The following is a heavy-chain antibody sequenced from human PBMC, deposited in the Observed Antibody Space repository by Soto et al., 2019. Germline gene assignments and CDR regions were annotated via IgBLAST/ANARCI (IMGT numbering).Heavy chain of an antibody. CDR1: GYTFTSYG. D-gene: IGHD2-8*01. CDR2: ISAYNGNT. J-gene: IGHJ6*03. V-gene: IGHV1-18*01. CDR3: ARSGYCTNGVCYLAYYYYMDV. Sequence: ASVKVSCKASGYTFTSYGISWVRQAPGQGLERMGWISAYNGNTNYAQKLQGRVTMTTDTSTSTAYMELRSLGSDDTAVYYCARSGYCTNGVCYLAYYYYMDVWGKGTTVTVSS.